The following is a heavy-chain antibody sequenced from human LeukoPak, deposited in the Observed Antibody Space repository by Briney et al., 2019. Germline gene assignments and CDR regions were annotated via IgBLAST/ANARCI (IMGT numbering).Heavy chain of an antibody. Sequence: GGSLRLSCAASGFTFSSYWMSWVRQAPGKGLEWVANIKQDGSEKYHVDSVKGRFTISRDNAKNSLYLQMNSLRAEDTAVYYCAKDRSRIAVAGYWGQGTLVTVSS. V-gene: IGHV3-7*01. CDR1: GFTFSSYW. CDR3: AKDRSRIAVAGY. CDR2: IKQDGSEK. J-gene: IGHJ4*02. D-gene: IGHD6-19*01.